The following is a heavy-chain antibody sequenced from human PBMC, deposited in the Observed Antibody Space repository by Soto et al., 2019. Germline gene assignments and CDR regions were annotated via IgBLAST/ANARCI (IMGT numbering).Heavy chain of an antibody. V-gene: IGHV3-23*01. CDR3: AKAMYYYGSGSYYVFDY. CDR2: ISGGGGST. J-gene: IGHJ4*02. Sequence: PGGSLRLSCAASGFTFSSYAMSWVRQAPGKGLEWVSAISGGGGSTYYADSVKGRFTISRDNSKNTLYLQMNSLRAEDTAVYYCAKAMYYYGSGSYYVFDYWGQGTLVTVSS. CDR1: GFTFSSYA. D-gene: IGHD3-10*01.